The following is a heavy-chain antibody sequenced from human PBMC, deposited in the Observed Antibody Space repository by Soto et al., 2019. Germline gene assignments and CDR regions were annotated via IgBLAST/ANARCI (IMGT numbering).Heavy chain of an antibody. V-gene: IGHV3-23*01. CDR2: ISGSGGST. CDR3: AKEKTYSSGWDGMDV. J-gene: IGHJ6*02. D-gene: IGHD6-19*01. Sequence: EVQLLESGGGLVQPGGSLRLSCAASGFTFSSYAMSWVRQAPGKGLEWVSAISGSGGSTYYADSVKGRFTISRDNSKNTLYVLMDSLRAEDTAVYYCAKEKTYSSGWDGMDVWGQGTTVTVPS. CDR1: GFTFSSYA.